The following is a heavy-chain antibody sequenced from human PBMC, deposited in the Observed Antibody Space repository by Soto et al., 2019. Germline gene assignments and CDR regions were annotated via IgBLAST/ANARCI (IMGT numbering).Heavy chain of an antibody. CDR3: AREKYCSSTSCYVDY. V-gene: IGHV4-31*03. D-gene: IGHD2-2*01. CDR2: IYYSGST. Sequence: SETLSLTCTVSGGSISSGGYYWSWIRQHPGKGLEWIGYIYYSGSTYYNPSLKSRVTISVDTSKNQFSLKLSSVTATDTAVYYCAREKYCSSTSCYVDYWGQGTLVTVSS. CDR1: GGSISSGGYY. J-gene: IGHJ4*02.